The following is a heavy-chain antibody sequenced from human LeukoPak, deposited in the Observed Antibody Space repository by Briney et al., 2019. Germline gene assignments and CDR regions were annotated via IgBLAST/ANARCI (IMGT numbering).Heavy chain of an antibody. CDR2: ISTSSSYI. D-gene: IGHD2-15*01. Sequence: GGSLRLSCAASGFTFSSYNMNWVRQAPGKGLEWVSSISTSSSYIYYADSVRGRFTISRDNARNSLYLQMNSLRAEDTAVYYCARDHEEYCSGGSCSRFDYWGQGTLVTVSS. CDR1: GFTFSSYN. V-gene: IGHV3-21*01. J-gene: IGHJ4*02. CDR3: ARDHEEYCSGGSCSRFDY.